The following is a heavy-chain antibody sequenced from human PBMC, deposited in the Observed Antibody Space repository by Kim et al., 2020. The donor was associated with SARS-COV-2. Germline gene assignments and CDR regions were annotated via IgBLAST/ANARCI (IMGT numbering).Heavy chain of an antibody. CDR3: ARVNIVVVPAGWGGTFDY. Sequence: ASVKVSCKASGYTFTSYGISWVRQAPGQGLEWMGWISAYNGNTNYAQKLQGRVTMTTDTSTSTAYMELRSLRSDDTAVYYCARVNIVVVPAGWGGTFDYWGQGTLVTVSS. V-gene: IGHV1-18*01. CDR1: GYTFTSYG. CDR2: ISAYNGNT. J-gene: IGHJ4*02. D-gene: IGHD2-2*01.